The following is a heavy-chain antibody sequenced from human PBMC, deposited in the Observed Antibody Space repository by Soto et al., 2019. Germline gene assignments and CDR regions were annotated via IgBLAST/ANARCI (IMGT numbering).Heavy chain of an antibody. CDR2: ISSSSRTI. J-gene: IGHJ5*02. CDR1: GFTFSSYS. D-gene: IGHD6-13*01. CDR3: ARHPERIAQIGWFDP. V-gene: IGHV3-48*01. Sequence: EVQLVESGGGLVQPGGSLRLSCAASGFTFSSYSMNWVRQAPGKGLEWVSYISSSSRTIYYADSVKGRVTISRDNAKNSLYLQMNSLRAEDTAVYYCARHPERIAQIGWFDPWGQVTLVTVSS.